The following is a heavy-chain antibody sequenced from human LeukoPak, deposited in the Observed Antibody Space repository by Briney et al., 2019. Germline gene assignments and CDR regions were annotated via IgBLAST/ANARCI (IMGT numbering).Heavy chain of an antibody. CDR1: GFTFSSYW. CDR3: ARGLGFDY. V-gene: IGHV3-74*01. D-gene: IGHD7-27*01. CDR2: INNDGSST. Sequence: GGSLRLSCAASGFTFSSYWMHWVRQAPGTGLVWVSRINNDGSSTTYADSVKGRFSISRDNAKNTLYLQMNSLRAEDTAVYYCARGLGFDYWGQGTLVTVSS. J-gene: IGHJ4*02.